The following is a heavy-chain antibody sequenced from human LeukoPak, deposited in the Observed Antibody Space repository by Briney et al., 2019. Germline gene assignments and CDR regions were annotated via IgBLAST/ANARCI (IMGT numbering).Heavy chain of an antibody. CDR2: ISWNSGSI. J-gene: IGHJ4*02. Sequence: PGGSLRLSCAASGFTFSSYWMHWVRQAPGKGLEWVSGISWNSGSIGYADSVKGRFTISRDNAKNSLYLQMNSLRAEDMALYYCAKGRDSGYDKSLDYWGQGTLVTVSS. V-gene: IGHV3-9*03. CDR1: GFTFSSYW. D-gene: IGHD5-12*01. CDR3: AKGRDSGYDKSLDY.